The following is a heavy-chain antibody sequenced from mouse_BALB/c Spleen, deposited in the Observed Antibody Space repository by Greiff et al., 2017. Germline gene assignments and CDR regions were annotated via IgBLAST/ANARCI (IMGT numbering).Heavy chain of an antibody. CDR3: ARQGNFAWFAY. D-gene: IGHD2-1*01. CDR2: ISSGGSYT. J-gene: IGHJ3*01. CDR1: GFTFSSYA. V-gene: IGHV5-9-4*01. Sequence: EVQRVESGGGLVKPGGSLKLSCAASGFTFSSYAMSWVRQSPGKRLEWVAEISSGGSYTYYPDTVTGRFTITRDNAKNTLYMEMSSLRSEDTAMYYCARQGNFAWFAYWGQGTLVTVSA.